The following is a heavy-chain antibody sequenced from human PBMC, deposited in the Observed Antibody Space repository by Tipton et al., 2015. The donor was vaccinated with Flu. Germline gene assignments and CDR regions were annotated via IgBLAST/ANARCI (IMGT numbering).Heavy chain of an antibody. V-gene: IGHV4-38-2*02. CDR3: ARGDYGDYDHEADGFDI. Sequence: TLSLTCSVSGDSIRSRYYWAWIRQPPGRGLEWIGNIDRDGNTYRNPSLRSRVAISVDTSRNQFSLKLSSVTAADTAMYYCARGDYGDYDHEADGFDIWGQGTLVTVSA. J-gene: IGHJ3*02. CDR2: IDRDGNT. CDR1: GDSIRSRYY. D-gene: IGHD4-17*01.